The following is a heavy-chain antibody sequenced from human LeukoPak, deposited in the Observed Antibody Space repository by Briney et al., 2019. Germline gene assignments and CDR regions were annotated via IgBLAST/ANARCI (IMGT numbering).Heavy chain of an antibody. V-gene: IGHV3-23*01. CDR1: GFTFSSYA. Sequence: GGSLRLSCAASGFTFSSYAMSWVRQAPGRGLEWVSAISGSGGSTYYADSVKGRFTISRGNSMNTLYLQMNSLRAEDTAVYYCAKYPRGNWNDVYWGQGTLVTVSS. CDR2: ISGSGGST. J-gene: IGHJ4*02. D-gene: IGHD1-20*01. CDR3: AKYPRGNWNDVY.